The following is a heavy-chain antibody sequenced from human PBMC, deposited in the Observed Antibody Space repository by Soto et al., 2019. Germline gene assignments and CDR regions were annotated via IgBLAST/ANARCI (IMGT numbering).Heavy chain of an antibody. V-gene: IGHV3-21*01. CDR1: GFTFSSYS. CDR2: ISSSSSYI. D-gene: IGHD3-10*01. Sequence: GGSLRPSCAASGFTFSSYSMNWVRQAPGKGLEWVSSISSSSSYIYYADSVKGRFTISRDNAKNSLYLQMNSLRAEDTAVYYCARETDYGSGSYLDYWGQGTLVTVSS. CDR3: ARETDYGSGSYLDY. J-gene: IGHJ4*02.